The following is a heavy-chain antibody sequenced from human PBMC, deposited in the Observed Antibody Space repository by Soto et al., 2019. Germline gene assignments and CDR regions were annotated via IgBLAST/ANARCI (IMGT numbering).Heavy chain of an antibody. D-gene: IGHD3-22*01. CDR3: ARGGSSGYYSNFDY. J-gene: IGHJ4*02. CDR1: GFTFSSYW. CDR2: IKQDGSEK. V-gene: IGHV3-7*03. Sequence: EVQLVESGGGLVQPGGSLRLSCAASGFTFSSYWMSWVRQAPGKGLEWVANIKQDGSEKYYVDSVKGRFTISRDNAKNSLYLQMNSLRAEDTAAYYCARGGSSGYYSNFDYWGQGTLVTVSS.